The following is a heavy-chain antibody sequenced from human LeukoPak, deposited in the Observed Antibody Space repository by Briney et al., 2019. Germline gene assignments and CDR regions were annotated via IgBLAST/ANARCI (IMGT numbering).Heavy chain of an antibody. D-gene: IGHD4-11*01. CDR3: AKYVLADDFRPPFY. V-gene: IGHV3-23*01. CDR1: GFPFSTYA. J-gene: IGHJ4*02. Sequence: PGRSLRLSCAASGFPFSTYALTWVRQAPGKGLGWVSAISDSGGSTYYADSVKGRFTISRDNSKNTLYLQMNSLRAEDTAVYYCAKYVLADDFRPPFYWGQGTLVTVSA. CDR2: ISDSGGST.